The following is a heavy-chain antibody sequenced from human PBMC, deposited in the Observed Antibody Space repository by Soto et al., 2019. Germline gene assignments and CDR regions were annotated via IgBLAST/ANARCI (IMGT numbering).Heavy chain of an antibody. CDR3: ERLLSVCYEAYYYMDV. CDR2: MSGSGITI. Sequence: QVQLVESGGGLVKPGGSLRLSCSASGFAFKEYSMTWIRQAPGKGLEWVSLMSGSGITIHYADSMKGRFTISRHNAENSLFLPMDSLRADDTAVYSCERLLSVCYEAYYYMDVWGKGTTVTVSS. V-gene: IGHV3-11*01. J-gene: IGHJ6*03. D-gene: IGHD3-16*01. CDR1: GFAFKEYS.